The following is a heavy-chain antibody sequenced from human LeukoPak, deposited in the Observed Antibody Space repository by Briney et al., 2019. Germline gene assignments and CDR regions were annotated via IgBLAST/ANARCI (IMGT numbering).Heavy chain of an antibody. CDR2: IRTDGSNK. V-gene: IGHV3-30*02. CDR3: ARDLAGYSDY. J-gene: IGHJ4*02. D-gene: IGHD3-9*01. Sequence: AGGSLRLSCAASGFTFSSYGMHWVRPAPGKGLEWVAFIRTDGSNKHYGDSVKGLFTITRDNSKNPRYLQMNSLTAEYTAVYYCARDLAGYSDYWGQGTLVTVSS. CDR1: GFTFSSYG.